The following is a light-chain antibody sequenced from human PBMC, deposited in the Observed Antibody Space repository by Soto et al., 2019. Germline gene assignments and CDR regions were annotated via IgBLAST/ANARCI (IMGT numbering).Light chain of an antibody. V-gene: IGKV4-1*01. CDR3: QQYYSPLWT. Sequence: DIVMTQSPDSLAVSLGERATINRNSSQSLFDSSTNKNYLAWYQQKSGQPPKLLIYWSSTRESGVPDRFSGSGSGTHFTLTISTLQAEDVAVYYCQQYYSPLWTFGQGSKVEVK. CDR1: QSLFDSSTNKNY. J-gene: IGKJ1*01. CDR2: WSS.